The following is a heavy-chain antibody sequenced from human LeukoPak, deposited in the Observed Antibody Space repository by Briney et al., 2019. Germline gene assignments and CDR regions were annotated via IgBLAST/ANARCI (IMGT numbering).Heavy chain of an antibody. CDR3: ARGYCSGGSCYSYYYYNYMDV. CDR2: IYYSGST. Sequence: PSETLSLTCTVSGGSISSSSYYWGWIRQPPGKGLEWIGSIYYSGSTYYNPSLKSRVTISVDTSKNQFSLKLSSVTAADTAVYYCARGYCSGGSCYSYYYYNYMDVWGKGTTVTVSS. J-gene: IGHJ6*03. V-gene: IGHV4-39*07. D-gene: IGHD2-15*01. CDR1: GGSISSSSYY.